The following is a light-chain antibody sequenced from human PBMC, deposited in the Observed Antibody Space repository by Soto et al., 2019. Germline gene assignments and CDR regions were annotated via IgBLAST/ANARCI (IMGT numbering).Light chain of an antibody. Sequence: ELALTQSPGTLSLSPGDRATLSCRASQSVSRYLAWYQQKPGQAPRLVIYDASYRATGIQARFSGSGSGTDFTLTISSLEPEDFAVYYCKQRSNWITCGQGTRLEIK. CDR1: QSVSRY. V-gene: IGKV3-11*01. J-gene: IGKJ5*01. CDR3: KQRSNWIT. CDR2: DAS.